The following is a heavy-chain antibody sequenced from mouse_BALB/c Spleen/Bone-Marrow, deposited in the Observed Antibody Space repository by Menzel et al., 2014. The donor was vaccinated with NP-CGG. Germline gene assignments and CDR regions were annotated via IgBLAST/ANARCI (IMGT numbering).Heavy chain of an antibody. V-gene: IGHV1S126*01. Sequence: VQLQQSAPQLVRPGASVKISCKASGYSFTSYWMHWVKQRPGQGLEWNGMIDPSDSETRLNQKFKDKATLTVDKSSSTAYMQLSSPTSEDSAVYYCASPSDGNPFAYWGQGTLVTVSA. CDR3: ASPSDGNPFAY. CDR2: IDPSDSET. J-gene: IGHJ3*01. CDR1: GYSFTSYW. D-gene: IGHD2-1*01.